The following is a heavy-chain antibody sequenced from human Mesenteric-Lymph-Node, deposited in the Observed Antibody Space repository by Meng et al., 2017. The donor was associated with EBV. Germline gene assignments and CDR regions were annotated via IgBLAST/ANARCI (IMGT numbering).Heavy chain of an antibody. CDR3: ARAPSRNFYFDH. J-gene: IGHJ4*02. CDR2: IYYSGST. Sequence: HLQLQESGPGLVKPSETLSLTCTVSGGPISRSSYYWGWIRQPSGKGLEWIGSIYYSGSTYYNASLKSRVTISEDMSKNQFSLSLSSVTPADTAVYYCARAPSRNFYFDHWGQGTLVTVSS. V-gene: IGHV4-39*01. CDR1: GGPISRSSYY. D-gene: IGHD1-14*01.